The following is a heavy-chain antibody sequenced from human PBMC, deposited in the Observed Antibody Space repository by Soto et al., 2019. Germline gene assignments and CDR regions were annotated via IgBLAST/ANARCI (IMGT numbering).Heavy chain of an antibody. CDR1: GGTFSSYA. CDR2: IIPIFGTA. D-gene: IGHD5-12*01. Sequence: SVKVSCKASGGTFSSYAISWVRQAPGQGLEWMGGIIPIFGTANYAQKFQGRVTITADESPSTAYMELSSLRSEDTAVYYCARDGDGYSGVRRVYSLDYSYFGMDVWGQGTTVTVSS. CDR3: ARDGDGYSGVRRVYSLDYSYFGMDV. V-gene: IGHV1-69*13. J-gene: IGHJ6*02.